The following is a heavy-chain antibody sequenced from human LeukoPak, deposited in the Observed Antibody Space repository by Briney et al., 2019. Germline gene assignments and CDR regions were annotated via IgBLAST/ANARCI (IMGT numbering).Heavy chain of an antibody. Sequence: GGSLRLSCAASGFTFSSYAMSWVRQGPGKGLEWVSAISDSGGDTYYADSVKGRFTISRDNSKNTLYLQMNSLRAGDTAVYYCAKDLGSSGWYRYFDYWGQGALVTVSS. CDR2: ISDSGGDT. D-gene: IGHD6-19*01. CDR1: GFTFSSYA. CDR3: AKDLGSSGWYRYFDY. J-gene: IGHJ4*02. V-gene: IGHV3-23*01.